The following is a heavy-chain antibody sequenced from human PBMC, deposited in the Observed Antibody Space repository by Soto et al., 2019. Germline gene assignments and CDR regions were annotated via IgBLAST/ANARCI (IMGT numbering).Heavy chain of an antibody. CDR3: TRDGDGRMTTNPYYYYGMDV. D-gene: IGHD2-21*02. CDR2: VYYSGGA. V-gene: IGHV4-59*01. CDR1: GGSISGYY. J-gene: IGHJ6*02. Sequence: SETLSLTCTVSGGSISGYYWSWIRQPHGKGLEWMGNVYYSGGAKYNHSVKSRFSISVDTSKNQFSLNLSSVTAADTAVYYCTRDGDGRMTTNPYYYYGMDVWGPGITVTVSS.